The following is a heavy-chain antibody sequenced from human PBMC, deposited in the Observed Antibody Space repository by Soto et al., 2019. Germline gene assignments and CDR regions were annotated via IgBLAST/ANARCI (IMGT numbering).Heavy chain of an antibody. Sequence: GSVKVSCKASGFTFTAYGIHWVRQAPGQRLEWMGWINAGNGDTKYSQKFQGRDTISRDTSASTAYMELSSLRSEDTTVYFCVRAGSGWSFDYWGQGTLVTVSS. CDR1: GFTFTAYG. CDR3: VRAGSGWSFDY. D-gene: IGHD6-19*01. J-gene: IGHJ4*02. V-gene: IGHV1-3*01. CDR2: INAGNGDT.